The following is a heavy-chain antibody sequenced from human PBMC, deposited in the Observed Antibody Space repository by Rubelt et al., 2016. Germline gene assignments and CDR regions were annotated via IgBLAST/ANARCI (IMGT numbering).Heavy chain of an antibody. CDR3: ASNVVATWYFDY. J-gene: IGHJ4*02. Sequence: QVQLQQWGAGLLKPSETLSLTCAVYGGSFSGYYWSWIRQPPGKGLEWIGEINHSGSTNYNPSLKGRVTISVDTSKNQFSLKLSSVTAADTAVYYCASNVVATWYFDYWGQGTPVTVSS. CDR2: INHSGST. CDR1: GGSFSGYY. V-gene: IGHV4-34*01. D-gene: IGHD5-12*01.